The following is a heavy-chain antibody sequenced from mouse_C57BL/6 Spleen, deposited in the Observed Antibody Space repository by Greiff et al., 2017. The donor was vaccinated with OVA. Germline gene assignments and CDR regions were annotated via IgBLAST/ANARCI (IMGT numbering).Heavy chain of an antibody. J-gene: IGHJ2*01. CDR1: GYSITSGYD. CDR3: AREGSLYYFDY. D-gene: IGHD3-1*01. V-gene: IGHV3-1*01. Sequence: EVHLVESGPGMVKPSQSLSLTCTVTGYSITSGYDWHWIRHFPGNKLEWMGYISYSGSTNYNPSLKSRISITHDTSKNHFFLKLNSVTTEDTATYYCAREGSLYYFDYWGQGTTLTVSS. CDR2: ISYSGST.